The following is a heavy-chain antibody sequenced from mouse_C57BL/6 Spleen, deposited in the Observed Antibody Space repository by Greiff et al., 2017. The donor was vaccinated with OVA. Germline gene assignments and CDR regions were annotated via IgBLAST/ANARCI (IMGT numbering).Heavy chain of an antibody. CDR3: ARNYASSVYALDY. V-gene: IGHV1-5*01. D-gene: IGHD1-1*01. CDR1: GYTFTSYW. Sequence: EVHLLESGTVLVRPGASVKMSCKTSGYTFTSYWMHWVKQRPGQGLEWIGAIYPGNSDTSYNQKFKGKAKLTAVTSASTAYMELSSLTSEDSAVYYCARNYASSVYALDYWGQGTSVTVSS. CDR2: IYPGNSDT. J-gene: IGHJ4*01.